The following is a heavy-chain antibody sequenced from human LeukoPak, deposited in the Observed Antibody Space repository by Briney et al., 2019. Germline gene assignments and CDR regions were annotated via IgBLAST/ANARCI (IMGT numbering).Heavy chain of an antibody. Sequence: GGSLRLSCAASGFTFSSYSMTWDRQAPGKGPEWVSYTSSSSSTIYYADSVKGRFTISRDNAKNSLYLQMNSLKAEDTAVYYCARDWGYCSSTSCYTRSWGQGTLVTVSS. J-gene: IGHJ5*02. CDR3: ARDWGYCSSTSCYTRS. D-gene: IGHD2-2*02. V-gene: IGHV3-48*01. CDR1: GFTFSSYS. CDR2: TSSSSSTI.